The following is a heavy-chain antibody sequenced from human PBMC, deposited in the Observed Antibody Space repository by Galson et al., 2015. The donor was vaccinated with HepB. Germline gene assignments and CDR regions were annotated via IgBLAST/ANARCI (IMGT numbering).Heavy chain of an antibody. J-gene: IGHJ5*02. CDR2: ISGTGGST. D-gene: IGHD3-22*01. V-gene: IGHV3-23*01. CDR1: GFTSSDYA. Sequence: ASGFTSSDYAMTWVRQAPGKGLEWVSGISGTGGSTYYADSVRGRFTISRDDSKNTLYLQMNGLRAEDTAIYYCARLEGVTMILFPENYFDPWGQGTLVTVSS. CDR3: ARLEGVTMILFPENYFDP.